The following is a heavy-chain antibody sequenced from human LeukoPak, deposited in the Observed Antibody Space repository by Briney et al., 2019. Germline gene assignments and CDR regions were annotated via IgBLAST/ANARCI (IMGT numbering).Heavy chain of an antibody. V-gene: IGHV3-74*01. CDR2: INTDGSST. CDR3: AMNTANDHDAFDI. D-gene: IGHD5-18*01. Sequence: PGGSLRLSCAASGFTFSSYWMHWVRQAPGKGLVWVSRINTDGSSTSYADSVKGRFTISRDNAKNTLYLQMNSLRAEDTAVYYCAMNTANDHDAFDIWGQGTMVTVSS. J-gene: IGHJ3*02. CDR1: GFTFSSYW.